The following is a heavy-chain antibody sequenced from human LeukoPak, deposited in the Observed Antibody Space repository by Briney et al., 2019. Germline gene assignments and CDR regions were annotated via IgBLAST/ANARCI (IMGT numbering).Heavy chain of an antibody. D-gene: IGHD5-18*01. CDR3: ARGDTAMVRVTYFDY. CDR1: GGSISSYY. J-gene: IGHJ4*02. Sequence: PSETLSLTCTVSGGSISSYYWSWIRQPPGKGLEWIGYIYYSGSTNYNPSLKSRVTISVDTSKNQFSLKLSSVTAADTAVYYCARGDTAMVRVTYFDYWGQGTLVTVSS. V-gene: IGHV4-59*01. CDR2: IYYSGST.